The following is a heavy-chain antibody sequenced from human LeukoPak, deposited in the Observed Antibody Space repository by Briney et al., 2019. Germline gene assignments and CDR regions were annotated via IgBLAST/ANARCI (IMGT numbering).Heavy chain of an antibody. J-gene: IGHJ5*02. Sequence: PSETLSLTCTVSGVSISSSSHYWGWIRQPPGKGLEWIGSIYYSGTTYYNPSLKSRVTISVDRSKNQLSLKLSSVTAADTAVYHCARSTGWYYNYFDPWGQGTLVTVSS. V-gene: IGHV4-39*01. CDR3: ARSTGWYYNYFDP. CDR1: GVSISSSSHY. CDR2: IYYSGTT. D-gene: IGHD6-19*01.